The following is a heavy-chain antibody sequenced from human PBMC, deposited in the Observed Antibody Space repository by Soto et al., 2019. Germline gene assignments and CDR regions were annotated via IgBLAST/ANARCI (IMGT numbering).Heavy chain of an antibody. Sequence: EVQLLESGGGLVQPGGSLRLSCAASGFTFSSYWMHWVRQAPGKGLVWVSRINSDGSSTSYADSVKGRFTISRDNAKNTLYLEMNSLRAEDTAVYYCARDRAARPTLYYYYGMDVWGQGTTVTVSS. CDR1: GFTFSSYW. CDR2: INSDGSST. V-gene: IGHV3-74*01. D-gene: IGHD6-6*01. J-gene: IGHJ6*02. CDR3: ARDRAARPTLYYYYGMDV.